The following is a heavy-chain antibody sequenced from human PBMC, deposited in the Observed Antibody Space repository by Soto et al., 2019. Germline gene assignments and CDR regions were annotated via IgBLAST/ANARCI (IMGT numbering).Heavy chain of an antibody. Sequence: QVQLQQWGAGLLKPSETLSLTCAVYGGSFSGYYWSWIRQPPGKGLEWIGEINHSGSTNYNPSLKSRVTISVDTSKNQFSLKLSSVTAADTAVYYCARVGGSTIFWRNDAFDIWGQGTMVTGSS. CDR2: INHSGST. CDR3: ARVGGSTIFWRNDAFDI. CDR1: GGSFSGYY. J-gene: IGHJ3*02. D-gene: IGHD3-9*01. V-gene: IGHV4-34*01.